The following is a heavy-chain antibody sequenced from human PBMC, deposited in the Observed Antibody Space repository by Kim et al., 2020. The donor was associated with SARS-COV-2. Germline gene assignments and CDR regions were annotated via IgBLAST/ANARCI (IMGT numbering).Heavy chain of an antibody. CDR2: INHSGST. V-gene: IGHV4-34*01. D-gene: IGHD2-2*01. Sequence: SETLSLTCAVYGGSFSGYYWSWIRQPPGKGLEWIGEINHSGSTNYNPSLKSRVTISVDTSKNQFSLKLSSVTAADTAVYYCARVHRGEGGRTSCYSFDYWGQGTLVT. CDR3: ARVHRGEGGRTSCYSFDY. J-gene: IGHJ4*02. CDR1: GGSFSGYY.